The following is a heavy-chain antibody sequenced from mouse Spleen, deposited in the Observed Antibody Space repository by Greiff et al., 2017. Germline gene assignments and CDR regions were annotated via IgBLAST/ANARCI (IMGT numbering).Heavy chain of an antibody. CDR3: ARGVVRSPYFDY. CDR2: IDPANGNT. Sequence: EVQLQESGAELVKPGASVKLSCTASGFNIKDTYMHWVKQRPEQGLEWIGRIDPANGNTKYDPKFQGKATITADTSSNTAYLQLSSLTSEDTAVYYCARGVVRSPYFDYWGQGTTLTVSS. J-gene: IGHJ2*01. CDR1: GFNIKDTY. V-gene: IGHV14-3*02.